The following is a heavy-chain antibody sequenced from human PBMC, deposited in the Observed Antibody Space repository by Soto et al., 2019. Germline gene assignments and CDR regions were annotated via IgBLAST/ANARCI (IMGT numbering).Heavy chain of an antibody. D-gene: IGHD3-16*02. CDR2: MNPSGSNT. Sequence: GASVKVSCKASGLAFPIDDIIWVRQTIGQGLEFMGWMNPSGSNTGYAQKFQGRATFTWNTPTSTACMDLSGLRSEDTAVYYCARYRTKVPVAFDVWGQGTMVTVSS. V-gene: IGHV1-8*01. CDR3: ARYRTKVPVAFDV. CDR1: GLAFPIDD. J-gene: IGHJ3*01.